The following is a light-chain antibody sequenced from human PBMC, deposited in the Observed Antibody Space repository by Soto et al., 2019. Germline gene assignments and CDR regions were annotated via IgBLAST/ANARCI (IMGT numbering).Light chain of an antibody. CDR3: QQYNSYSPYT. Sequence: DIQMTQSPSPLSASVGARVTITCRATQSISTYLAWYQQKPGNAPKLLIYKASNLQSGVPSRFRGSGSGTEFTLSISSLQPDDFATYYCQQYNSYSPYTFGQGTKVEVK. CDR1: QSISTY. CDR2: KAS. V-gene: IGKV1-5*03. J-gene: IGKJ2*01.